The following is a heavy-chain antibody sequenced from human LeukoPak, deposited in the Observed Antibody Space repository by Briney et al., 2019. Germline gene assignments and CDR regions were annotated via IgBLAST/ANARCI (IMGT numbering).Heavy chain of an antibody. D-gene: IGHD5-12*01. J-gene: IGHJ3*02. CDR2: INPNSGGT. CDR3: ARRLPSYGGYDKGARGPLDI. CDR1: GYTFTGYY. Sequence: ASVKVSCKASGYTFTGYYMHWVRQAPGQGLEWMGWINPNSGGTNYAQKFQGRVTMTRDTSISTAYMELSSLKASDTAMYYCARRLPSYGGYDKGARGPLDIWGQGTMVTVSS. V-gene: IGHV1-2*02.